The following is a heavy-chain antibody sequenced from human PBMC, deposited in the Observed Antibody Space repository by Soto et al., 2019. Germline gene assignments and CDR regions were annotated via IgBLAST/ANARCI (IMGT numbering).Heavy chain of an antibody. D-gene: IGHD3-22*01. Sequence: GGSLRLSCAASGFTSSSYAMSWVRQAPGKGLEWVSAISGSGGSTYYADSVKGRFTISRDNSRNTLYLQMNSLRAEDTAVYYCAKALWRDYYDSSGYPRYWGQGTLVTVSS. CDR2: ISGSGGST. CDR3: AKALWRDYYDSSGYPRY. V-gene: IGHV3-23*01. CDR1: GFTSSSYA. J-gene: IGHJ4*02.